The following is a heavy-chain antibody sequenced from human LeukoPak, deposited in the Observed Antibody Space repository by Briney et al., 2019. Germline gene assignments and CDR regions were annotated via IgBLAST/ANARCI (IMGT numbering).Heavy chain of an antibody. D-gene: IGHD3-22*01. J-gene: IGHJ3*02. Sequence: TPSETLSLTCTVSGGSISSYYWSWIRQPPGKGLEWIAYISDIGSINYNPSLKSRVTMSVDTSKNQFSLKLSSVTAADTAVYYCARAGYYDSSGYDAFDIWGQGTMVTVSS. V-gene: IGHV4-59*12. CDR2: ISDIGSI. CDR1: GGSISSYY. CDR3: ARAGYYDSSGYDAFDI.